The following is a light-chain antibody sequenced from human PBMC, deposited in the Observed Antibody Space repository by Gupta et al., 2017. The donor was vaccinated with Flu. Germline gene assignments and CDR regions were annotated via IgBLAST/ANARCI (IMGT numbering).Light chain of an antibody. J-gene: IGLJ1*01. CDR2: DVS. Sequence: QSALTQPASVSGSPGQAITISCSGTSSDFSDYNYVSWYQHSPGEAPKLMIFDVSIRPSGVSHRFSGSIAGNTASLTISGLQAEDEADYYCISYSSSNSFVFGTGTKVSVL. CDR3: ISYSSSNSFV. V-gene: IGLV2-14*01. CDR1: SSDFSDYNY.